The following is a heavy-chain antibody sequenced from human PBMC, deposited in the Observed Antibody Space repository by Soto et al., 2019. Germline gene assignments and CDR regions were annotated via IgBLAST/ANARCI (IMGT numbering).Heavy chain of an antibody. Sequence: QITLKESGPTLVKPTQPLTLTCTFSGFSLSTSEVGVGWIRQPPGKALEWLALIYWDDDKRYSPSLKSRLTITKDTSKNHVILTMTNMDPVDTATYYCAHRGVTANPFDYWGQGTLVIVSA. J-gene: IGHJ4*02. CDR3: AHRGVTANPFDY. CDR1: GFSLSTSEVG. V-gene: IGHV2-5*02. CDR2: IYWDDDK. D-gene: IGHD2-21*02.